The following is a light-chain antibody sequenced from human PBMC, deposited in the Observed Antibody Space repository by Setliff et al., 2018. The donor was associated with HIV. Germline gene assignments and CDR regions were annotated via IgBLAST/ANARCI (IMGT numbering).Light chain of an antibody. J-gene: IGLJ2*01. CDR3: SSYAGSNNLV. CDR1: SSDVGGYNY. V-gene: IGLV2-8*01. Sequence: QSVLTQPPSASGSPGQSVTISRTGTSSDVGGYNYVSWYQQHPGKAPKLMIYEVSKRPSGVPDRFSGSKSGNTASLTVSGLQAEDEADYYCSSYAGSNNLVFGGGTK. CDR2: EVS.